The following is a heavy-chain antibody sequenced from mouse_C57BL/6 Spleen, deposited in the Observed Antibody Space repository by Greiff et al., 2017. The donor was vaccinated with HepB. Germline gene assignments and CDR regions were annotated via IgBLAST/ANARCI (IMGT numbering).Heavy chain of an antibody. CDR1: GYSITSGYY. Sequence: EVKLMESGPGLVKPSQSLSLTCSVTGYSITSGYYWNWIRQFPGNKLEWMGYISYDGSNNYNPSLKNRISITRDTSKNQFFLKLNSVTTEDTATYYCAGMGYAMDYWGQGTSVTVSS. CDR3: AGMGYAMDY. V-gene: IGHV3-6*01. CDR2: ISYDGSN. D-gene: IGHD2-10*02. J-gene: IGHJ4*01.